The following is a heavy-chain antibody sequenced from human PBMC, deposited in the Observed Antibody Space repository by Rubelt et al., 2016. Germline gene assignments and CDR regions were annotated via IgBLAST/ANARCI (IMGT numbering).Heavy chain of an antibody. CDR2: PTSGGT. D-gene: IGHD2-2*02. V-gene: IGHV1-2*02. J-gene: IGHJ4*02. Sequence: PTSGGTNYAQKFQGRVTMTRDTSISTAYMELSRLRSDDTAVYYCASEYCSSTSCYKGIAADYWGQGTLVTVSS. CDR3: ASEYCSSTSCYKGIAADY.